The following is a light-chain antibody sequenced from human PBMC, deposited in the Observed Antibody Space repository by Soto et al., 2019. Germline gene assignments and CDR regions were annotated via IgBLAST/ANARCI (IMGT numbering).Light chain of an antibody. Sequence: QSALTQPASVSGSPGQSITISCTGTSSDVGGYNYVSWYQQHPGKAPQLMIYEVSNRPSGVSNRFSGSKSGNTASLTISGLQAEDEGDYYCSSYAGSYILGVFGGGTKLTVL. J-gene: IGLJ3*02. CDR1: SSDVGGYNY. CDR2: EVS. V-gene: IGLV2-14*01. CDR3: SSYAGSYILGV.